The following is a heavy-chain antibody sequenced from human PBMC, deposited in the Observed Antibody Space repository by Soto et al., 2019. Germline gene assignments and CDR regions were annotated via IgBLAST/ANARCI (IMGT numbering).Heavy chain of an antibody. D-gene: IGHD5-12*01. CDR1: GRSFSGYY. Sequence: PSETLSLTCAVDGRSFSGYYWSWIRLPPGKGLEWIGEINHSGSTNYNPSLKSRVTISVDTSKNQFSLKLSSVTAADTAVYYCARAPLGWLRSNDYWGQGTLVTVSS. V-gene: IGHV4-34*01. CDR2: INHSGST. J-gene: IGHJ4*02. CDR3: ARAPLGWLRSNDY.